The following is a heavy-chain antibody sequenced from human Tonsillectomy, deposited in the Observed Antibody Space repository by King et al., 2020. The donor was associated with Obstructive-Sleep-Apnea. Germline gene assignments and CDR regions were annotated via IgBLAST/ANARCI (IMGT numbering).Heavy chain of an antibody. CDR3: AKLDMDYYDSSGYPNSYYFDY. CDR2: IIGSGGST. D-gene: IGHD3-22*01. J-gene: IGHJ4*02. V-gene: IGHV3-23*04. Sequence: VQLVESGGGLVQPGGSLRLSCAASGFTFSSYAMSWVRQAPGKGLEWVSAIIGSGGSTYYADSVKGRFTISRDNSKNTLYLQMNSLRAEDTAVYYCAKLDMDYYDSSGYPNSYYFDYWGQGTLVTVSS. CDR1: GFTFSSYA.